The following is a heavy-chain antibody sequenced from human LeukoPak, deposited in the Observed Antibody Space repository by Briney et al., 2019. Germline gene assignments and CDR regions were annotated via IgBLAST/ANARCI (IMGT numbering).Heavy chain of an antibody. Sequence: GGSLRLSCAASGFTFSSYAMHWVRQAPGKGLEWVAVISYDGSNKYYADSVKGRFTISRDNSKNTLYLQMNSLRAEDTAVYYCAKAKYGDLDYWGQGTLVTVSS. D-gene: IGHD4-17*01. CDR1: GFTFSSYA. CDR3: AKAKYGDLDY. CDR2: ISYDGSNK. V-gene: IGHV3-30-3*01. J-gene: IGHJ4*02.